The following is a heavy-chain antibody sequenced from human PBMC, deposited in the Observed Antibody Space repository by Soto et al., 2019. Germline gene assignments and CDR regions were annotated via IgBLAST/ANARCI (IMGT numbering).Heavy chain of an antibody. CDR3: ARADPYYYGMDV. J-gene: IGHJ6*02. V-gene: IGHV1-8*01. Sequence: QVKLVQSWAEVKKPGASVKVSCKASGYTFISYDINWVRQATGQGLEWMGWMNPNSGNSGCAQKFHGRVTMTRNTSISTAYMELSSLRSEDTAVYYCARADPYYYGMDVWGQGTTVTVSS. CDR2: MNPNSGNS. CDR1: GYTFISYD.